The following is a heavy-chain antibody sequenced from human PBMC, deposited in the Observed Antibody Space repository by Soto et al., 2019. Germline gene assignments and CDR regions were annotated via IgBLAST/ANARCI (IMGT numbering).Heavy chain of an antibody. J-gene: IGHJ4*02. CDR1: GFTFSDYY. CDR2: ISSSSSYT. D-gene: IGHD1-26*01. V-gene: IGHV3-11*06. CDR3: ARTKKKWERLELMYYFDY. Sequence: QVQLVESGGGLVKPGGSLRLSCAASGFTFSDYYMSWIRQAPGKGLEWVSYISSSSSYTNYADSVKGRFTISRDNAKNSLYLQMNSLRAEDTAVYYCARTKKKWERLELMYYFDYWGQGTLVTVSS.